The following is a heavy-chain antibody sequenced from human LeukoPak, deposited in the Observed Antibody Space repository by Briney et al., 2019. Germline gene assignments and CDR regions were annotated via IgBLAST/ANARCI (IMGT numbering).Heavy chain of an antibody. D-gene: IGHD3-22*01. V-gene: IGHV3-23*01. Sequence: PGGSLRLSCAASGFTFSNYAMNWVRQPPGKGLEWVSAISGSGGSTYYADSVKGRFTISRDNSKNTLYLQMNSLRPEDTAVYYCANYDCMIVVLDYWGQGTLVTVSS. CDR3: ANYDCMIVVLDY. CDR2: ISGSGGST. J-gene: IGHJ4*02. CDR1: GFTFSNYA.